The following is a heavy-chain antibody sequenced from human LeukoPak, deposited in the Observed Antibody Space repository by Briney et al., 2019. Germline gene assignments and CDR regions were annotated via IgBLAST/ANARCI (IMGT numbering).Heavy chain of an antibody. D-gene: IGHD4/OR15-4a*01. V-gene: IGHV4-59*01. CDR2: IYYSGST. J-gene: IGHJ4*02. Sequence: SETLSLTCTVSGGSISSYYWSWIRQPPGKGLEWIGYIYYSGSTNYNPSLKSRVTISVDTSKNQFSLKLSSGTAADTAVYYCARDRGLTTSGGVGFDYWGQGTLVTVSS. CDR1: GGSISSYY. CDR3: ARDRGLTTSGGVGFDY.